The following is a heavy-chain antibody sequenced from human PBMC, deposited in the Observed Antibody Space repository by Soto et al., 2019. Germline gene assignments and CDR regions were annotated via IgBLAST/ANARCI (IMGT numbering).Heavy chain of an antibody. J-gene: IGHJ4*02. V-gene: IGHV5-51*01. CDR3: VRPGSVDY. D-gene: IGHD6-25*01. CDR2: IFPGDSDT. CDR1: GDSFSTSW. Sequence: GESLKISCKDSGDSFSTSWIGWVRQMPGKGLEWMGIIFPGDSDTRYSPSFQGQVTISADKSINTAYLQWSSLKASDTAMYYCVRPGSVDYWGQGTLVTVSS.